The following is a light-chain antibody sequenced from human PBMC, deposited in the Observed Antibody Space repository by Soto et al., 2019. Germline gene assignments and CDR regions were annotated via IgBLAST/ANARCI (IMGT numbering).Light chain of an antibody. CDR2: YDN. CDR3: AAWDDSLNGRV. J-gene: IGLJ1*01. Sequence: QSVLTQPPSASGTPGQRVTICCSGSDSNIGSNSVNWYQHLPGTAPKLLIYYDNLRPSGVPDRISGSKSGTSASLAISGLQSDDEADYYCAAWDDSLNGRVFGTGTKLTV. CDR1: DSNIGSNS. V-gene: IGLV1-44*01.